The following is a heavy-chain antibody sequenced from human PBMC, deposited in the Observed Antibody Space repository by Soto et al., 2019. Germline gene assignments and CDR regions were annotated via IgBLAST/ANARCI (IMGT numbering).Heavy chain of an antibody. CDR1: GFTFISYG. V-gene: IGHV3-30*18. Sequence: GGSLRLSCAASGFTFISYGMHWVRQAPGKGLEWVAVISYDGSNQYYGDSVKGRFTISRDNSKNAVYLQMSSLRPEDTAVYYCAKGGLYGDYTDSWGQGTLVTVSS. CDR3: AKGGLYGDYTDS. J-gene: IGHJ4*02. D-gene: IGHD3-16*01. CDR2: ISYDGSNQ.